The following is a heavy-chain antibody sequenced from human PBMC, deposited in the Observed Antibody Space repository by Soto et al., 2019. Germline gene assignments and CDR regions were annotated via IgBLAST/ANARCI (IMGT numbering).Heavy chain of an antibody. CDR2: INHSGST. D-gene: IGHD3-3*01. J-gene: IGHJ5*02. CDR3: ARWGLGEWLLYDWFDP. Sequence: SETLSLTCAVYGWSFSGYYWSWIRQPPGKGLEWIGEINHSGSTNYNPSLKSRVTISVDTSKNQFSLKLSSVTAADTAVYYCARWGLGEWLLYDWFDPWGQGTLVTVSS. CDR1: GWSFSGYY. V-gene: IGHV4-34*01.